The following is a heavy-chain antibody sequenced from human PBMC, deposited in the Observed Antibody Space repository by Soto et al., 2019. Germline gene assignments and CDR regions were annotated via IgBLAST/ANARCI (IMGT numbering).Heavy chain of an antibody. CDR3: ARDLSGYCSGGSCYPIGFDY. CDR2: ISSSSSYI. Sequence: PGGSLRLSCAASGFTFSSYSMNWVRQAPGKGLEWVSSISSSSSYIYYADSVKGRFTISRDNAKNSLYLQMNSLRAEDTAVYYCARDLSGYCSGGSCYPIGFDYWGLGTLVSVSS. V-gene: IGHV3-21*01. J-gene: IGHJ4*02. D-gene: IGHD2-15*01. CDR1: GFTFSSYS.